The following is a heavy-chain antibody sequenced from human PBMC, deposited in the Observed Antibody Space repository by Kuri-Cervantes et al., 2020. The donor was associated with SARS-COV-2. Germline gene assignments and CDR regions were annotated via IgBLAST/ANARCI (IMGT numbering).Heavy chain of an antibody. J-gene: IGHJ4*02. CDR2: MTGSGSYI. V-gene: IGHV3-21*01. CDR1: GFTFKSYT. D-gene: IGHD3-16*01. CDR3: AREDPGAGGALD. Sequence: GESLKIYCGASGFTFKSYTMNWVRQAPGKALQWISSMTGSGSYIYYADSVRGRFTISRDDAKNSLYLQMNSLRAEDTAVYYCAREDPGAGGALDWGQGTLVTVSS.